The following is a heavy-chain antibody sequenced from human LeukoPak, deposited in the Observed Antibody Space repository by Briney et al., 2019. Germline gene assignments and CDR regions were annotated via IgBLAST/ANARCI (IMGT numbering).Heavy chain of an antibody. J-gene: IGHJ3*02. Sequence: PGGSLRLSCAASGFTFSSYAMSWVRQAPGKGLEWVSAISGSGGSTYYADSVKGRFTISRDNSKNTLYLQMNSLRAEDTAVYYCAKEGVEYYYDSSGYHDAFDIWGQGTMVTVSS. CDR1: GFTFSSYA. V-gene: IGHV3-23*01. CDR2: ISGSGGST. D-gene: IGHD3-22*01. CDR3: AKEGVEYYYDSSGYHDAFDI.